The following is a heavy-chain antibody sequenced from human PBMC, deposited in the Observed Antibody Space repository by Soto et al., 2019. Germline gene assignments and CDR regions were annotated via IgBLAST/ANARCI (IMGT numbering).Heavy chain of an antibody. D-gene: IGHD3-10*01. Sequence: SGPTLVKPTQTLTLTCTFSGFSLSTSGMCVSWIRQPPGKALEWLARIDWDDDKYYSTSLKTRLTISKDTSKNQVVLTMTNMDPVDTATYYCARTKGSGSYNEYFQHWGQGTLVTVSS. CDR1: GFSLSTSGMC. J-gene: IGHJ1*01. V-gene: IGHV2-70*11. CDR2: IDWDDDK. CDR3: ARTKGSGSYNEYFQH.